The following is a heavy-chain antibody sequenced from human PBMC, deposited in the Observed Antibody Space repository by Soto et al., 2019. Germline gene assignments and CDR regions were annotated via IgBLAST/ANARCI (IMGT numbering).Heavy chain of an antibody. V-gene: IGHV3-23*01. CDR3: AKNQHAMAHDY. CDR2: ISSSGGST. CDR1: GFTFSNYA. Sequence: EVQLLDSGGGLVQPGGSLRLSCAASGFTFSNYAMRWVRQAPGKELEWVSSISSSGGSTDYADSVKGRFTISRDNSQNTLNLQMNSLRAEDTAIYFCAKNQHAMAHDYWGPGTLVTVSS. J-gene: IGHJ4*02. D-gene: IGHD2-8*01.